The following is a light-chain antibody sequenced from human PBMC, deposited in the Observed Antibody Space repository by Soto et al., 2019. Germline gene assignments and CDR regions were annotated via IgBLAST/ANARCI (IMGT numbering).Light chain of an antibody. CDR1: QSISDT. CDR2: GAS. J-gene: IGKJ5*01. V-gene: IGKV3-15*01. Sequence: ETVMTQSPATLSVSPGGRATLSCRASQSISDTLAWYQRKPGQAPRLLIHGASTRATGFPARFSGSGSGAEFTLTISSLQSEDFAVYYCQHYNNWPNTFGQGTRLEIK. CDR3: QHYNNWPNT.